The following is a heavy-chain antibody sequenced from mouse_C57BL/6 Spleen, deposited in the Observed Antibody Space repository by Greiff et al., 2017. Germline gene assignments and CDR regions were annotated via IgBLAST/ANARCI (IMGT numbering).Heavy chain of an antibody. CDR2: IHPNSGST. D-gene: IGHD1-1*01. CDR1: GYTFTSYW. V-gene: IGHV1-64*01. Sequence: VQLQQPGAELVKPGASVKLSCKASGYTFTSYWMHWVKQRPGQGLEWIGMIHPNSGSTNYNEKFKSKATLTVDKSSSTAYMQLSSLTSEDSAVYYCARVTTVVDYYAMDYWGQGTSGTVSS. J-gene: IGHJ4*01. CDR3: ARVTTVVDYYAMDY.